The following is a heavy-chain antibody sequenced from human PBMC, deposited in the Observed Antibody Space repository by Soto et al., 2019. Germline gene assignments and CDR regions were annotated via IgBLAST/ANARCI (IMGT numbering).Heavy chain of an antibody. CDR3: AKNSSTWYPH. CDR1: GFTFSNYA. D-gene: IGHD6-13*01. V-gene: IGHV3-23*01. J-gene: IGHJ4*02. Sequence: EVQLLESGGGLVQPGGSLRLSCAASGFTFSNYAMTWVRQAPGKGLEWVSATSGSASSTSYADSVKGRFTISSDNSKNTLYLQMNSLRAEDTDVYYCAKNSSTWYPHWGQGTLVTVSS. CDR2: TSGSASST.